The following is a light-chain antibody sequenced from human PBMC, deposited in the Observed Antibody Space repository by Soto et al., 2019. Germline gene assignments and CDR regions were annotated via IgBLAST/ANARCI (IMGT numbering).Light chain of an antibody. CDR1: SSDVGSYNR. Sequence: QSVLTQPPSVSGSPGHSVAIFCTGTSSDVGSYNRVSWHQQPPGAAPKLMIYEVSNRPSGVPDRFSGSKSGNTASLTISGLQAEDEADYYCNSYTGSRTYVFGTGTKVTVL. CDR2: EVS. V-gene: IGLV2-18*02. CDR3: NSYTGSRTYV. J-gene: IGLJ1*01.